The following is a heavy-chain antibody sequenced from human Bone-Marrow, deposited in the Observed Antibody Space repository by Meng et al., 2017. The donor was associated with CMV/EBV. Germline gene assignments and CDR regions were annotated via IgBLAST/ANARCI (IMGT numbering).Heavy chain of an antibody. CDR1: GFTFGDYA. CDR2: IRSKAYGGTT. J-gene: IGHJ4*02. Sequence: GESLKISCTASGFTFGDYAMSWVRQAPGKGLAWVGFIRSKAYGGTTEYAASVKGRFTISRDDSKSIAYLQMNSLKTEDTAVYYCTRAGNSRRAYYFDYWGQGTLVTVSS. V-gene: IGHV3-49*04. CDR3: TRAGNSRRAYYFDY.